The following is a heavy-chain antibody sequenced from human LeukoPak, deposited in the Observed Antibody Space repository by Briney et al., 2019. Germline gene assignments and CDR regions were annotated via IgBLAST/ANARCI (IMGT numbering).Heavy chain of an antibody. V-gene: IGHV3-30-3*01. D-gene: IGHD3-22*01. J-gene: IGHJ4*02. Sequence: PGGSLRLSCAASGFTFSSYAMHWVRQAPGKGLEWVAVISYDGSNKYYADSVKGRFTISRDNSKNTLYLQMNSLRAEDTAVYYCARELYYDSSGYYPLDYWGQGTLVTVPS. CDR2: ISYDGSNK. CDR3: ARELYYDSSGYYPLDY. CDR1: GFTFSSYA.